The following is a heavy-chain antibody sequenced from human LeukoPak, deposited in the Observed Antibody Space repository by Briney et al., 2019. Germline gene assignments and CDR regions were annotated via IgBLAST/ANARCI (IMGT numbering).Heavy chain of an antibody. D-gene: IGHD6-19*01. J-gene: IGHJ3*02. Sequence: GGSLRLSCAASGFTISRHDMSWVRQAPGKGLEWVSDIYTGGSTHYADSVKGRFTISRDNSNNMVNLQLNTLRAEDTAVYFCARNRKPSRIAVTVPEAFDIWGQGTMVTVSS. CDR1: GFTISRHD. CDR2: IYTGGST. V-gene: IGHV3-66*01. CDR3: ARNRKPSRIAVTVPEAFDI.